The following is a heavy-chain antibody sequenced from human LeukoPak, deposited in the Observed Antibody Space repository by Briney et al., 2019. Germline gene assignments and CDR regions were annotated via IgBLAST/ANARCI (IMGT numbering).Heavy chain of an antibody. D-gene: IGHD3-22*01. Sequence: SETLSLTCTVSGGSLSSTTYYWGWIRQPPGKGLEWIGSIYHSGNIYYHPSLRSRVTISVDTSKNQFSLKLSSVTAADTAVYYCARHDSSGPYNAFDIWGQGTMVTVSS. CDR2: IYHSGNI. J-gene: IGHJ3*02. V-gene: IGHV4-39*01. CDR3: ARHDSSGPYNAFDI. CDR1: GGSLSSTTYY.